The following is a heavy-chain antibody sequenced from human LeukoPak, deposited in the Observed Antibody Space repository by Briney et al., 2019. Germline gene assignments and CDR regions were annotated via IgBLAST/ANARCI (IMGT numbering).Heavy chain of an antibody. CDR3: ARDPLSSSSFDL. D-gene: IGHD6-13*01. Sequence: GGSLRLSCAASGFTFRSYAMSWVRQAPGKGLEWVSAISGSGGSTYYADSVKGRFTISRDNSKNTLYLQMNSLRAEDTAVYYCARDPLSSSSFDLWGQGTLVTVSS. CDR1: GFTFRSYA. CDR2: ISGSGGST. J-gene: IGHJ4*02. V-gene: IGHV3-23*01.